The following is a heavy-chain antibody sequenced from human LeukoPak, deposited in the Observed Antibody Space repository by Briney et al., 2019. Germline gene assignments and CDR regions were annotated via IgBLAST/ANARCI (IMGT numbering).Heavy chain of an antibody. J-gene: IGHJ4*02. CDR1: GFTFSSYG. V-gene: IGHV3-30*18. Sequence: PGGSVRLSCAVSGFTFSSYGMHWVRQAPGKGLEWVAVISYDGSNKYYADSVKGRFTISRDNSKNTLYLQMNSLRAEDTAVYYCAKVNTPYTGIVGAEPFDYWGQGTLVTVSS. D-gene: IGHD1-26*01. CDR3: AKVNTPYTGIVGAEPFDY. CDR2: ISYDGSNK.